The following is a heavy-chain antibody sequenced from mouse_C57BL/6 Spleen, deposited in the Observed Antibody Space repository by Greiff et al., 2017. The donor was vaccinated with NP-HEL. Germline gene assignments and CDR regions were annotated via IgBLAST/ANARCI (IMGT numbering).Heavy chain of an antibody. J-gene: IGHJ4*01. CDR3: ARESYYYGSSLYAMDY. V-gene: IGHV3-6*01. CDR1: GYSITSGYY. Sequence: ESGPGLVKPSQSLSLPCSVTGYSITSGYYWHWIRQFPGNQLEWMGYISYDGSNNYNPSLKNRISITRDTSKNQFFLKLNSVTTEDTATYYCARESYYYGSSLYAMDYWGQGTSVTVSS. CDR2: ISYDGSN. D-gene: IGHD1-1*01.